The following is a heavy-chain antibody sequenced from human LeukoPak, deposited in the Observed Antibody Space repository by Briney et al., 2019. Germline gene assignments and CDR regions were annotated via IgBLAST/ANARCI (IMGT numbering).Heavy chain of an antibody. CDR1: EYLFTNYW. CDR2: IYPGDSDT. Sequence: GESLNTSFKCSEYLFTNYWIGLVPQMPGKGMEWMGIIYPGDSDTIYCPSYQCKVTISAEKSISTAYLKWSSLKASDPAMYYCARLGNPIAAAPRTPRPLYYYMVVWGKGGTVAVSS. V-gene: IGHV5-51*01. CDR3: ARLGNPIAAAPRTPRPLYYYMVV. D-gene: IGHD6-13*01. J-gene: IGHJ6*03.